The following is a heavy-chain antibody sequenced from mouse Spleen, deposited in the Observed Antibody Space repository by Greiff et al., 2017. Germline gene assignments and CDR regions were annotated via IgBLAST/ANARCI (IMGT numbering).Heavy chain of an antibody. Sequence: VQLQQPGAELVMPGASVKLSCKASGYTFTSYWMHWVKQRPGQGLEWIGEIYPSDSYTNYNQKFKGKATLTVDKSSSTAYMQLSSLTSEDSAVYYCARGYYGRAYWGQGTLVTVSA. J-gene: IGHJ3*01. D-gene: IGHD1-1*01. CDR3: ARGYYGRAY. CDR1: GYTFTSYW. CDR2: IYPSDSYT. V-gene: IGHV1-69*01.